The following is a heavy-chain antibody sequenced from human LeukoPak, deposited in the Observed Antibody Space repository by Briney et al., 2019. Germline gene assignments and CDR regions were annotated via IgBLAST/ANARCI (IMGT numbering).Heavy chain of an antibody. J-gene: IGHJ6*02. CDR1: GGSISSGSYY. CDR3: ARAESRRYYYGMDV. CDR2: IYTSGST. V-gene: IGHV4-61*02. Sequence: SQTLSLTCTDSGGSISSGSYYWSWIRQPAGKGLEWIGRIYTSGSTNYNPSLKSRVTISVDTSKNQFSLKLSSVTAADTAVYYCARAESRRYYYGMDVWGQGTTVTVSS.